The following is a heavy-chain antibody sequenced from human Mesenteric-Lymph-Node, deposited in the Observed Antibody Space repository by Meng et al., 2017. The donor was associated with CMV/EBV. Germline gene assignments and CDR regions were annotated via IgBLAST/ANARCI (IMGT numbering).Heavy chain of an antibody. J-gene: IGHJ6*02. D-gene: IGHD4-11*01. CDR2: IIPIFGTA. Sequence: KISCKASGGTFSSYAISWVRQAPGQGLEWMGGIIPIFGTANYAQKFQGRVTITTDKSTSTAYMELSSLRSEDTAVYYCARDFAGAPYSNPRHYGMDVWGQGTTVTVSS. CDR1: GGTFSSYA. CDR3: ARDFAGAPYSNPRHYGMDV. V-gene: IGHV1-69*05.